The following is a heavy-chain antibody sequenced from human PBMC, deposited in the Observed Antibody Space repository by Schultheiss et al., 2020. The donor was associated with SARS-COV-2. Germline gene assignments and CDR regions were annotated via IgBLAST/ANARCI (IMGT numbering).Heavy chain of an antibody. CDR2: ISPASSYR. CDR1: GFTFSSYA. V-gene: IGHV3-21*01. Sequence: GGSLRLSCAASGFTFSSYAMSWVRQAPGKGLEWVSAISPASSYRYYADSVKGRFNISRDNAENTLYLQMNSLRAEDTAVYYCARGFEGCSSTSCYGYWGQGTLVTVSS. D-gene: IGHD2-2*01. J-gene: IGHJ4*02. CDR3: ARGFEGCSSTSCYGY.